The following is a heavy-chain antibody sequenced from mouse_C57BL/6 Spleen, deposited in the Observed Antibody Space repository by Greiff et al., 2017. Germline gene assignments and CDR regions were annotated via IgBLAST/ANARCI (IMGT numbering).Heavy chain of an antibody. CDR1: GYAFSSSW. D-gene: IGHD1-1*01. Sequence: QVQLKESGPELVKPGASVKISCKASGYAFSSSWMNWVKQRPGKGLEWIGRIYPGDGDTNYNGKFKGKATLTADKSSSTAYMQLSSLTSEDSAVYFCARLGYYYGNFDYWGQGTTLTVSS. CDR3: ARLGYYYGNFDY. V-gene: IGHV1-82*01. CDR2: IYPGDGDT. J-gene: IGHJ2*01.